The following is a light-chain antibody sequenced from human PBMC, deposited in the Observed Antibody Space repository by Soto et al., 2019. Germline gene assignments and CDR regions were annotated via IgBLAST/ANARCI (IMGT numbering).Light chain of an antibody. CDR2: GNS. CDR3: QSYDSILSGSV. CDR1: SSNIGAGYD. V-gene: IGLV1-40*01. J-gene: IGLJ2*01. Sequence: QSVLTQAPSVSGAPGQRVTISCTGSSSNIGAGYDVHWYQQLPGTAPKLLIYGNSNRPSGVPDRFSGSKSGTSASLAITGLQAEDEADYYCQSYDSILSGSVFGGGTKLTVL.